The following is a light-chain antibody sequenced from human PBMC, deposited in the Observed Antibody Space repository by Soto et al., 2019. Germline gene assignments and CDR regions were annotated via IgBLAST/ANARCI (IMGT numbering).Light chain of an antibody. J-gene: IGLJ2*01. CDR2: DVS. CDR3: SSYTSSSTVV. Sequence: QSALTQPASVSGSPGQSITISCTGTNSDVGGYNYVSWYQQHPGKAPKLMIYDVSNRPSGVSNRFSGSKSGNTASLTISGLQDEDEDDDYCSSYTSSSTVVFGGGTKVTVL. CDR1: NSDVGGYNY. V-gene: IGLV2-14*01.